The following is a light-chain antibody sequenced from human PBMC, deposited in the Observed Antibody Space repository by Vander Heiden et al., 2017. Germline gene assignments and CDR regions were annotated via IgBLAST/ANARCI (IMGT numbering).Light chain of an antibody. Sequence: AIQLTQSPSSLSPSVGDRVPITCRASQGISSALAWYQQKPGKTPTLLIYDASSLESGVPSRFSGSGSGTDFTLTISSLQPEDFATYYCQQFYSYPFTFGPGTKLDIK. CDR1: QGISSA. CDR3: QQFYSYPFT. J-gene: IGKJ3*01. V-gene: IGKV1-13*02. CDR2: DAS.